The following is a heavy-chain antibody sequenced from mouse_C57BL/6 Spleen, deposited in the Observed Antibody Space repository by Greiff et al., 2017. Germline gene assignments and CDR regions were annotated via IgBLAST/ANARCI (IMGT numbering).Heavy chain of an antibody. CDR2: ISNLAYSI. Sequence: EVQLVESGGGLVQPGGSLKLSCAASGFTFSDYGMAWVRQAPRKGPEWVAFISNLAYSIYYADTVTGRFTISRENAKNTLYLEMSSLRSEDTAMYYCARHHGSSYGDCDVWGTGTTVTVSS. V-gene: IGHV5-15*01. CDR3: ARHHGSSYGDCDV. J-gene: IGHJ1*03. D-gene: IGHD1-1*01. CDR1: GFTFSDYG.